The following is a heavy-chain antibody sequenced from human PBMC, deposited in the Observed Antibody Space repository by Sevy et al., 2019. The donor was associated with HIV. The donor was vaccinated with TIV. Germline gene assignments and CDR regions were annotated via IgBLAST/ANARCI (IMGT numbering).Heavy chain of an antibody. Sequence: GGSLRLSCAASGFTVSSNYMSWVRQAPGKGLEWVSLIYDVSSTYFADSVEGRFTISTDNFKNTLYLQMNSLRAEDTVVYYCATQSGYSTSPGAFDIWGQGTMVTVSS. J-gene: IGHJ3*02. CDR2: IYDVSST. CDR1: GFTVSSNY. CDR3: ATQSGYSTSPGAFDI. D-gene: IGHD6-6*01. V-gene: IGHV3-53*01.